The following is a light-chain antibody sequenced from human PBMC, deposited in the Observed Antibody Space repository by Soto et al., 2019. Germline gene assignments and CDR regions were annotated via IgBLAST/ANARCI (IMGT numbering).Light chain of an antibody. CDR2: GNS. J-gene: IGLJ3*02. Sequence: QAVVTQPPSVSGAPGQRVTISCTGSSSNIGAGYDVHWYKQLPGTAPKLLIYGNSNRPSGVPDRFSGSKSGTSASLAITGLQAEDEADYYCQSYDSSLSGNWVFGGGTKLTVL. CDR1: SSNIGAGYD. V-gene: IGLV1-40*01. CDR3: QSYDSSLSGNWV.